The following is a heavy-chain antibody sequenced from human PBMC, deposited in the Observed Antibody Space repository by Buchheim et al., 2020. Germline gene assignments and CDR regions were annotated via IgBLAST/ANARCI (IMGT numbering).Heavy chain of an antibody. CDR1: GFTFRDVW. CDR2: VKSKREGERT. CDR3: TTDPRD. J-gene: IGHJ4*02. Sequence: EVQLVESGGGSVKPGGSLRLSCGASGFTFRDVWMSWVRQAPGKGLEWVGRVKSKREGERTDYATPVKGRFTILRNHSKNTLYLQMNSLTTEDTAVYFCTTDPRDWGQGTL. V-gene: IGHV3-15*01.